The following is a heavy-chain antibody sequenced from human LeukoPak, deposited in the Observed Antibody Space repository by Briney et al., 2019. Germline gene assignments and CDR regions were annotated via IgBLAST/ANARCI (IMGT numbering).Heavy chain of an antibody. CDR2: IYYSGST. CDR1: GGSISSYY. J-gene: IGHJ4*02. D-gene: IGHD3-3*01. V-gene: IGHV4-59*08. Sequence: SETLSLTCTVSGGSISSYYWSWIRQPPGKGLEWIGYIYYSGSTNYNPSLKSRVTISVDTSKNQFSLTLSSVTAADTAVYYCARHNRAYYDFWSGYQPFDYWGQGTLVTVSS. CDR3: ARHNRAYYDFWSGYQPFDY.